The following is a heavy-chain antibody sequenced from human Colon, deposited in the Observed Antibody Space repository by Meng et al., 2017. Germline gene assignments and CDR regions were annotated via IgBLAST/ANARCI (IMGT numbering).Heavy chain of an antibody. J-gene: IGHJ4*01. V-gene: IGHV4-4*02. D-gene: IGHD5-24*01. Sequence: QESGPGLLRRSGPRSLEWSVSGDPIHDQWVSWVRQPPGKGLEWIGEIFHFGSTNYNPSLESQVTISVDKSKNQVSLNLISVTAADTAVYYRAKAAAYNLDIWGPGILVTVSS. CDR1: GDPIHDQW. CDR3: AKAAAYNLDI. CDR2: IFHFGST.